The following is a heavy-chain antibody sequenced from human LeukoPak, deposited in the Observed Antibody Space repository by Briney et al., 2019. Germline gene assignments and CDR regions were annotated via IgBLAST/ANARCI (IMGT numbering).Heavy chain of an antibody. CDR1: GFTFSSYS. V-gene: IGHV3-48*02. D-gene: IGHD2-15*01. CDR3: AVEGYCSGGSCYTNWFDP. J-gene: IGHJ5*02. Sequence: GGSLRLSRAASGFTFSSYSMNWVRQAPGKGLDWVSYISSTGTTMYYADSVKGRFTISRDNAKNSLYLQMNSLRDEDTAVYYCAVEGYCSGGSCYTNWFDPWGQGTLITVSS. CDR2: ISSTGTTM.